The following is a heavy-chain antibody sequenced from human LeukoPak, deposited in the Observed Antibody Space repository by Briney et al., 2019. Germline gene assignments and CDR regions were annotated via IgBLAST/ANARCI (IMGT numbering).Heavy chain of an antibody. J-gene: IGHJ6*02. CDR1: GFTFSNYW. CDR2: MNIDGSEK. V-gene: IGHV3-7*01. Sequence: GGSLRLSCAASGFTFSNYWMGWVRQAPGKRPEWVANMNIDGSEKYYADSVKGRFTISRDNTKNTLYLQMNSLRAEDTAVYYCVRDSRYCPDVWGQGTTVTVSS. CDR3: VRDSRYCPDV. D-gene: IGHD2-8*02.